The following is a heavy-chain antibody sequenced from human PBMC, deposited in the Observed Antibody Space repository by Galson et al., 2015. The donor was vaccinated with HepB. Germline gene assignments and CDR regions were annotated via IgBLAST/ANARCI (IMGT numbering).Heavy chain of an antibody. CDR2: IWYDGSNK. CDR1: GFTFSSYG. D-gene: IGHD6-13*01. Sequence: SLRLSCSASGFTFSSYGMHWVRQAPGKGLEWVAVIWYDGSNKYYAESVKGRFTISRDNSKNTLYLQMNSLRAEDTAVYYCARDFSGYSRPFDIWGQGTMVTVSS. J-gene: IGHJ3*02. CDR3: ARDFSGYSRPFDI. V-gene: IGHV3-33*08.